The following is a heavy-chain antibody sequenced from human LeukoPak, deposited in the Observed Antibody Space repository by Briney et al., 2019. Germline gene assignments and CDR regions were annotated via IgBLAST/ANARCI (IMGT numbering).Heavy chain of an antibody. CDR3: ARAAGIAAAVARKYFDY. CDR1: GFTFSSYA. J-gene: IGHJ4*02. V-gene: IGHV3-30-3*01. CDR2: ISYDGSNK. D-gene: IGHD6-13*01. Sequence: GGSLRLSCAASGFTFSSYAMHWVRQAPGKGLEWVAVISYDGSNKYYADSVKDRFTISRDNSKNTLYLQMNSLRAEDTAVYYCARAAGIAAAVARKYFDYWGQGTLVTVSS.